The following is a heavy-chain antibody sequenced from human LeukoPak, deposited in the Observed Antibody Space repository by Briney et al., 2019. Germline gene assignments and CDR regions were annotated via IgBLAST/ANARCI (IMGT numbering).Heavy chain of an antibody. CDR3: ARDGATGVFEN. Sequence: PSETLSLTCTVSGYSISSGYYWGWIRQHPGKGLEWIGHIYYSGSPSYNPSLKSRVTISMDTSKNHFSLNLTSVTAADTAVYYCARDGATGVFENWGQGTLVTVSS. CDR1: GYSISSGYY. CDR2: IYYSGSP. D-gene: IGHD4/OR15-4a*01. V-gene: IGHV4-38-2*02. J-gene: IGHJ4*02.